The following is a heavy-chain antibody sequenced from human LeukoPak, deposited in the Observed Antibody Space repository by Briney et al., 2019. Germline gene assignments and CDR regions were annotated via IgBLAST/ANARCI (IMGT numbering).Heavy chain of an antibody. CDR3: ARVWGNGFDP. D-gene: IGHD3-16*01. CDR2: INHSGST. J-gene: IGHJ5*02. CDR1: GGSISSYY. V-gene: IGHV4-34*01. Sequence: SETLSLTCTVSGGSISSYYWSWIRQPPGKGLEWIGEINHSGSTNYNPSLKSRVTISVDTSKNQFSLKLSSVTAADTAVYYCARVWGNGFDPWGQGTLVTVSS.